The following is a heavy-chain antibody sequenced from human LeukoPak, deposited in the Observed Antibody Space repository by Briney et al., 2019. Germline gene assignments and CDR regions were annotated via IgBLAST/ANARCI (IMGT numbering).Heavy chain of an antibody. Sequence: SETLSLTCTVSGGSISSYYWSWIRQPPGKGLEWIGEINHSGSTNYNPSLKSRVTISVDTSKNQFSLKLSFVTAADTAVYYCARGRRALDYWGQGTLVTVSS. CDR1: GGSISSYY. J-gene: IGHJ4*02. V-gene: IGHV4-34*01. CDR2: INHSGST. CDR3: ARGRRALDY.